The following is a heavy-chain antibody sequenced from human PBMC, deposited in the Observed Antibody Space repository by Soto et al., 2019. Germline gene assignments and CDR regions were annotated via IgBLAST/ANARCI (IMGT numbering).Heavy chain of an antibody. CDR3: ARGLAARPSWFDP. D-gene: IGHD6-6*01. Sequence: GGSLRLSCAASGFTFSSYSMNWVRQAPGKGLEWVSYISSSSGTIYYADSVKGRFTISRDNAKNSLYLQMNSLSDEDTAVYFCARGLAARPSWFDPWGQGTLVTVSS. J-gene: IGHJ5*02. CDR2: ISSSSGTI. V-gene: IGHV3-48*02. CDR1: GFTFSSYS.